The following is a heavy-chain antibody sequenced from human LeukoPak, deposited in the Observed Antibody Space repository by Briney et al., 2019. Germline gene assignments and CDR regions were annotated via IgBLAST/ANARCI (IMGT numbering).Heavy chain of an antibody. CDR2: MNPHSGNT. D-gene: IGHD4-23*01. CDR3: ARGPNKSDGGNSGSAWFDP. Sequence: VASVKVSCKASGYTFTTYDINWVRQATGQGLEWMGWMNPHSGNTGYAQKFQGRVTMTRNTSISTAYMELSSLRSEDTAVYYCARGPNKSDGGNSGSAWFDPWGQGTLVTVSS. CDR1: GYTFTTYD. J-gene: IGHJ5*02. V-gene: IGHV1-8*01.